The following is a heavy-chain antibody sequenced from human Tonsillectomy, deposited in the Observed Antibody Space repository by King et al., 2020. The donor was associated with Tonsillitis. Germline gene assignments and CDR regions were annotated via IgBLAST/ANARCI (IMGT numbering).Heavy chain of an antibody. CDR3: ATSEVLAGVFEQ. CDR1: GHSFPNSG. CDR2: INSNSDTT. Sequence: VQLVESGAEVKRPGASVKVSCKASGHSFPNSGFAWVRQAPGQGLEWVAWINSNSDTTYVAQKFRGRVTMTTDASASTSYLELASLRSDDTAVYYCATSEVLAGVFEQWGQGTLVTVSS. D-gene: IGHD6-19*01. V-gene: IGHV1-18*04. J-gene: IGHJ4*02.